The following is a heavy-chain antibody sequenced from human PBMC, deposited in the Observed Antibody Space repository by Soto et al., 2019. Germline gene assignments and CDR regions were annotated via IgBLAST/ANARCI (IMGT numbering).Heavy chain of an antibody. CDR2: INPNSGGT. V-gene: IGHV1-2*04. Sequence: GASVKVSCKASGYTFTGYYMHWVRQAPGQGLEWMGWINPNSGGTNYAQKFQGWVTMTRDTSISTAYMELSRLRSDDTAVYYCARGLLLPDYYYYGMDVWGQGTTVTVSS. J-gene: IGHJ6*02. CDR3: ARGLLLPDYYYYGMDV. D-gene: IGHD1-26*01. CDR1: GYTFTGYY.